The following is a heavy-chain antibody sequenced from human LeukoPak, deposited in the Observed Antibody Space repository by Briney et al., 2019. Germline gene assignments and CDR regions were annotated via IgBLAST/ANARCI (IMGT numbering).Heavy chain of an antibody. Sequence: GRSLRLSCAASGFTFDDYAMHWVRQAPGKGLEWVSGISWNSGSIGYADSVKCRFTISRDNAKNSLYLQMNSLRAEDTALYYCAKDTRAGYSSSWYYFDYWGQGTLVTVSS. CDR2: ISWNSGSI. D-gene: IGHD6-13*01. CDR3: AKDTRAGYSSSWYYFDY. V-gene: IGHV3-9*01. J-gene: IGHJ4*02. CDR1: GFTFDDYA.